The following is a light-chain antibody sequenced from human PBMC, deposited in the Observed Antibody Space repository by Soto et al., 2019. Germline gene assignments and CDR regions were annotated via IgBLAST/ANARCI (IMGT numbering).Light chain of an antibody. V-gene: IGKV3-15*01. CDR1: QSVSSN. Sequence: EIVMTQSPATLSVSPGERDTISCRASQSVSSNLAWYQQRPGQAPRLLIYGASTRATGIPARFSGSGSGTELTLTISSQQSEDFAVYYCQQYNNWPHTFGQGTKLEIK. J-gene: IGKJ2*01. CDR3: QQYNNWPHT. CDR2: GAS.